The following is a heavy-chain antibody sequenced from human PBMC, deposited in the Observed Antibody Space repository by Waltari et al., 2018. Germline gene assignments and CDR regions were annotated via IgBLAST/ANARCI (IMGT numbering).Heavy chain of an antibody. D-gene: IGHD3-16*01. J-gene: IGHJ5*02. CDR1: GGAFGSYA. CDR3: ARRQLGGAFDP. V-gene: IGHV1-69*12. CDR2: IIPIFGTAP. Sequence: VQLVQSGDEVRKPGSSVKVSCKASGGAFGSYAITWVRQAPGEGLEWMGGIIPIFGTAPNYAQKFQGRLTITADESTATVYMDLSSLRSDDTAVYYCARRQLGGAFDPWGQGTLVSVSS.